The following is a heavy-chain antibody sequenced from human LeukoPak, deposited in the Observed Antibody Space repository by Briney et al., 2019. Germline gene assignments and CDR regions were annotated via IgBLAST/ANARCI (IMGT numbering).Heavy chain of an antibody. CDR3: ARDRQPAIILWFGELYDAFDI. J-gene: IGHJ3*02. Sequence: GASVKVSCKASGYTFTSYGISWVRQAPGQGLEWMGWISAYNGNTNYAQKLQGRVTMTTDTSTSTAYMELRSLRSDDTAVYYCARDRQPAIILWFGELYDAFDIWGQGTMVTVSS. CDR1: GYTFTSYG. CDR2: ISAYNGNT. V-gene: IGHV1-18*01. D-gene: IGHD3-10*01.